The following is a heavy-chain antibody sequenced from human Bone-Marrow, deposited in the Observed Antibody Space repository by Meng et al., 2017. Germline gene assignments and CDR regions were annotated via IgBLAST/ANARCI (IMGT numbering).Heavy chain of an antibody. CDR2: INSDGSST. V-gene: IGHV3-74*01. CDR1: GFTFSSYW. Sequence: GESLKISCAASGFTFSSYWMHWVRQAPGKGLVWVSRINSDGSSTSYADSVKGRFTISRDNAKNSLYLQMNSLRAEDTAVYYCAREDYGDSFDYWGQGTLVTVSS. D-gene: IGHD4-17*01. J-gene: IGHJ4*02. CDR3: AREDYGDSFDY.